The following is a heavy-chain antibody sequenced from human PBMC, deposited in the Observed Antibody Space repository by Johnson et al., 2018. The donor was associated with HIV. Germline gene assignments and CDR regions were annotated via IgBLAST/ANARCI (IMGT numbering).Heavy chain of an antibody. J-gene: IGHJ3*02. D-gene: IGHD7-27*01. CDR2: ISYDGSNK. V-gene: IGHV3-30*04. CDR1: GFTFSSYA. CDR3: ASDWGSRHSFDI. Sequence: QVQLVESGGGVVQPGRSLRLSCAASGFTFSSYAMHWVRQAPGKGLEWVAVISYDGSNKYYADSVTGRFTISRDNSKNTLYLQMNSLRAEDTAVYYCASDWGSRHSFDIWGQGTMVTVSS.